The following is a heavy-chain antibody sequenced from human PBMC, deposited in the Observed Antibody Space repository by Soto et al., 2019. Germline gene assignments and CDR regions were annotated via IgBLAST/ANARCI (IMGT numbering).Heavy chain of an antibody. D-gene: IGHD6-13*01. CDR1: GLTLSSYG. J-gene: IGHJ6*02. CDR3: ANSIAAAHPYYYGMDV. V-gene: IGHV3-30*18. Sequence: GFLRLSCAAAGLTLSSYGMHWVRQAPGKGLEWVAVISYDGSNKYYADSVKGRFTISRDNSKNTLYLQMNSLRAEDTAVYYSANSIAAAHPYYYGMDVWGQGTTVTVSS. CDR2: ISYDGSNK.